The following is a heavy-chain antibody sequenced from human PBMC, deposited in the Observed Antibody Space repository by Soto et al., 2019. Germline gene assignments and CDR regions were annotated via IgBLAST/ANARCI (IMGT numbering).Heavy chain of an antibody. CDR3: ARDRGGYDRLYYYQGMDV. Sequence: PRLSCAASGFTFSDYYMSWIRQAPGKGLEYISYISSSSGSTNYADSVKGRFTISRDNAKNSLYLQMSSLRAEDTAVYYCARDRGGYDRLYYYQGMDVWGQGTTVTVSS. D-gene: IGHD5-12*01. CDR1: GFTFSDYY. CDR2: ISSSSGST. J-gene: IGHJ6*02. V-gene: IGHV3-11*06.